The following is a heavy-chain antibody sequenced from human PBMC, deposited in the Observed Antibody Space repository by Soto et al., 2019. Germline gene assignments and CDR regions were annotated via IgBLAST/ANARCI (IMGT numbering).Heavy chain of an antibody. V-gene: IGHV1-8*01. CDR3: ARKGFVDWFIDF. D-gene: IGHD3-9*01. CDR2: VNPNSGDT. Sequence: ASVKVSCKASGYTFSSYDIIWVRQAAGQGLEWMGWVNPNSGDTDYAQKFQGRVTMTRDTSTRTAYMELSSLRSDDTAVYYCARKGFVDWFIDFWGQGSLVTVSS. J-gene: IGHJ4*02. CDR1: GYTFSSYD.